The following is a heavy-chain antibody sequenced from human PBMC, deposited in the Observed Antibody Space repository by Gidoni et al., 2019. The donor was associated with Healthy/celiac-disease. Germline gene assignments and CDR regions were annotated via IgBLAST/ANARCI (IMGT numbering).Heavy chain of an antibody. J-gene: IGHJ4*02. Sequence: QVTLKESGPVLVKPTETLTLTCTVSGFSLSNARMGVSWIRQPPGKALEWLAHIFSNDEKSYSTSLKSRLTISKDTSKSQVGLTMTNRDPVDTATYYCARIGGYDYVWGSQKAFDYWGQGTLVTVSS. CDR1: GFSLSNARMG. V-gene: IGHV2-26*01. CDR2: IFSNDEK. CDR3: ARIGGYDYVWGSQKAFDY. D-gene: IGHD3-16*01.